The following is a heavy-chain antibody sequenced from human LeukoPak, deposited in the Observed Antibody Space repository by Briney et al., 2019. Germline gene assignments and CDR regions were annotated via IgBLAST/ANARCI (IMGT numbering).Heavy chain of an antibody. CDR2: ISYSGSA. Sequence: SETLSLTCTGSGASISISSYYWGWIRQPPGKGLEWIGSISYSGSAYYNPSLKSRVTISVDTSKNQFSLKLSPVTAADTAVYYCARPGRKNYYYYHMDVWGTGTTVTVSS. CDR1: GASISISSYY. V-gene: IGHV4-39*01. J-gene: IGHJ6*03. D-gene: IGHD1-14*01. CDR3: ARPGRKNYYYYHMDV.